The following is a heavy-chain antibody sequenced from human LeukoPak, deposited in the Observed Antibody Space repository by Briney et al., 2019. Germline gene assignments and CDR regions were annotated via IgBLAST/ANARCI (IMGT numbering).Heavy chain of an antibody. D-gene: IGHD1-26*01. CDR3: ARDGVGATKRGAFDY. CDR1: GGTFSSYA. CDR2: IIPIFDTA. Sequence: ASVKVSCKASGGTFSSYAISWVRQAPGQGLEWMGGIIPIFDTANYAQKFQGRVTITADESTSTAYMELSSLKSEDTAVYYCARDGVGATKRGAFDYWGQGTLVTVSS. J-gene: IGHJ4*02. V-gene: IGHV1-69*13.